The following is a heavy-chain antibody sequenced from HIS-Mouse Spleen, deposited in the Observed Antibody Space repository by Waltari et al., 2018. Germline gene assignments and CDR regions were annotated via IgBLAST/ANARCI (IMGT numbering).Heavy chain of an antibody. CDR1: GFTFSSYS. Sequence: EVQLVESGGGLVKPGGSLRLSCAASGFTFSSYSLNWVRQAPGKGLEWVSYISSSSSYIYYADSVKGRFTISRDNAKNSLYLQMNSLRAEDTAVYYCARDQVGALDYWGQGTLVTVSS. D-gene: IGHD1-26*01. J-gene: IGHJ4*02. V-gene: IGHV3-21*01. CDR2: ISSSSSYI. CDR3: ARDQVGALDY.